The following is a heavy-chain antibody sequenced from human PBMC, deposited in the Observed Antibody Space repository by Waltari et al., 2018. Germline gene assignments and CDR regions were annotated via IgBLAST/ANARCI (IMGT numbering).Heavy chain of an antibody. CDR3: AKFSGNVKDTSGLNS. D-gene: IGHD6-19*01. Sequence: EAQLVQSGAEVKKPGESLKISCKGSGYTFTNFWIAWVRQIPGKGLECMGIFYPDDSDARYSPSFQGLVTFSADKSISTAYVQWSSLEASDTAIYYCAKFSGNVKDTSGLNSWGQGTLVTVSS. V-gene: IGHV5-51*01. J-gene: IGHJ4*02. CDR2: FYPDDSDA. CDR1: GYTFTNFW.